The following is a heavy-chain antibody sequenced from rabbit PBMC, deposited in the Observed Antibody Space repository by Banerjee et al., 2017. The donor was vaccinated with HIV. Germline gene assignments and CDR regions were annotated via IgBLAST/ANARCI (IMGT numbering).Heavy chain of an antibody. CDR1: GFSFSSYW. CDR3: ARGYAISSGYSLDL. J-gene: IGHJ5*01. V-gene: IGHV1S45*01. Sequence: QEQLVESGGGLVQPGASLTLTCTASGFSFSSYWVSWVRQAPGKGLEWIACIYAGSSGSTYYASWAKGRFTISKTSSTTVTLQMTSLTGADTATYFCARGYAISSGYSLDLWGPGTLVTVS. CDR2: IYAGSSGST. D-gene: IGHD1-1*01.